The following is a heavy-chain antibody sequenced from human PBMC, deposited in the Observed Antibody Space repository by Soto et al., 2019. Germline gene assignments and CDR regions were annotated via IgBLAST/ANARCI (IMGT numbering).Heavy chain of an antibody. Sequence: AGGSLRLSCAASGFTFSSYGMSWVRQAPGKGLEWVSGITGSGGSKYYADSVEGRFTVSRDNAKNTLYLQMNSLRAEDTAVYYCAKDWRLRLGKLSFDAFDYWGQGTLVTVSS. V-gene: IGHV3-23*01. J-gene: IGHJ4*02. CDR1: GFTFSSYG. CDR3: AKDWRLRLGKLSFDAFDY. D-gene: IGHD3-16*02. CDR2: ITGSGGSK.